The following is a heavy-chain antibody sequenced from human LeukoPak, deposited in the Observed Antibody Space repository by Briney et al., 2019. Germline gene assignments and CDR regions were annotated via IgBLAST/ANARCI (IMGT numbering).Heavy chain of an antibody. CDR3: ARERYDAFDI. J-gene: IGHJ3*02. D-gene: IGHD4-17*01. CDR1: GFTFSSYW. CDR2: IKQAGSEK. Sequence: TAGSLRLSCAASGFTFSSYWMNWVRQAPGKGLEWVANIKQAGSEKYYVYSVKGRFTISRDNAKNSLYLQMNSLRAEDTAVYYCARERYDAFDIWGQGTMVTVSS. V-gene: IGHV3-7*04.